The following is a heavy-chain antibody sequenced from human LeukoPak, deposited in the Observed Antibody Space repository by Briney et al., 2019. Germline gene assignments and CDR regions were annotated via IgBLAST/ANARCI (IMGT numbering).Heavy chain of an antibody. J-gene: IGHJ6*02. CDR2: INPSGGST. CDR3: ARDPPIAAAGTVGYYYYYGMDV. CDR1: GYTFTSYY. D-gene: IGHD6-13*01. Sequence: ASVKVSCKASGYTFTSYYMHWVRQAPGQGLEWMGIINPSGGSTSYAQKFQGRVTMTRDTSTSTVYMELSSLRSEDTAVYYCARDPPIAAAGTVGYYYYYGMDVWGQGITVTVSS. V-gene: IGHV1-46*01.